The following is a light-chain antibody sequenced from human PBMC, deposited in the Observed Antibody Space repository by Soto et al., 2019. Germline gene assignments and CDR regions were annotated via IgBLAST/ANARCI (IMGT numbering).Light chain of an antibody. Sequence: DLPMSQSPSSLSASVGDRVTITCQANQDISNYLNWYQHKPGKPPKLLIYDASNLETGVPSRFSGSKSGTAFTFTITSLQPEDIATYYCQQYDNLPFSFGGGTKVEIK. V-gene: IGKV1-33*01. CDR1: QDISNY. CDR2: DAS. J-gene: IGKJ4*01. CDR3: QQYDNLPFS.